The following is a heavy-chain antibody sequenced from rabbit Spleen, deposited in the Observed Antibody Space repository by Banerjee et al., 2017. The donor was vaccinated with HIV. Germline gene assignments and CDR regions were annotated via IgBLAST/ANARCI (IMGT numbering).Heavy chain of an antibody. D-gene: IGHD4-1*01. CDR2: IDTGSSGFT. V-gene: IGHV1S40*01. CDR1: GVSFSSSSY. Sequence: QSLEESGGDLVKPGASLTLTCTASGVSFSSSSYMCWVRQAPGKGLEWIACIDTGSSGFTYFATWAKGRFTCSKTSSTTVTLQMTRLTAADTATYFCARDLTDAIGWNFGWWGQGTLVTVS. CDR3: ARDLTDAIGWNFGW. J-gene: IGHJ4*01.